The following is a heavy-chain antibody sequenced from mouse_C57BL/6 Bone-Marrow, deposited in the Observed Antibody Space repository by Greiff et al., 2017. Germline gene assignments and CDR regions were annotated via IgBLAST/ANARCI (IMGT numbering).Heavy chain of an antibody. V-gene: IGHV1-74*04. Sequence: LMEPGASVKVSCTASGYTFTSYWLPWVKQRPGQGLEWIGRIHPSVSDTNSNHKFKGKATLTVDKSSSTAYMQLSSRTSEDTAVYYGAILRLRRGDYWGQGTTLTVSS. J-gene: IGHJ2*01. CDR3: AILRLRRGDY. CDR1: GYTFTSYW. D-gene: IGHD2-4*01. CDR2: IHPSVSDT.